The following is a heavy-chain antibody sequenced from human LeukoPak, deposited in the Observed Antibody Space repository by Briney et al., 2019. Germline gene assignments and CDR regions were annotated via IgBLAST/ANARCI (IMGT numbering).Heavy chain of an antibody. CDR1: GFSLSNARMG. J-gene: IGHJ6*03. CDR3: ARIERYYDFWSGYYYMDV. CDR2: IFSNDEK. Sequence: SGPVLVKPTETLTLTCTVSGFSLSNARMGVSWIRQPPGKALEWLAHIFSNDEKSYSTSLKSRLTISKDTSKSQVVLTMTNMDPVDTATYYCARIERYYDFWSGYYYMDVWGKGNPGHRLL. V-gene: IGHV2-26*01. D-gene: IGHD3-3*01.